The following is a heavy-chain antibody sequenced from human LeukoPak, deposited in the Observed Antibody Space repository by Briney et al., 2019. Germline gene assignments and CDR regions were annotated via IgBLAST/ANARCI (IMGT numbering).Heavy chain of an antibody. CDR2: ISSSSSYI. D-gene: IGHD3-3*02. V-gene: IGHV3-21*01. CDR1: GFTFSSYS. Sequence: GGSLRLSCAASGFTFSSYSMNWVRQAPGKGLEWVSSISSSSSYIYYADSVKGRFTISRDNAKNSLYLQMNSLRAEDTAVYYCAEPHPYRTTIFGYGGEEPLVPVSS. CDR3: AEPHPYRTTIFGY. J-gene: IGHJ4*02.